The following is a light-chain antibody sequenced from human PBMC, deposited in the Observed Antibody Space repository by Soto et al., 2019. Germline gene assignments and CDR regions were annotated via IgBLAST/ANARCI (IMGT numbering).Light chain of an antibody. J-gene: IGKJ2*01. Sequence: DIQMTQSPSSLSASVGDRVTITCRASQTISSRLAWYQQKPGQAPKLLIYKATNLQTGVASRFSGSGSGTEFSLTISRLQPDDFAVYYCQQYNALQYTFGQGTRLDI. V-gene: IGKV1-5*03. CDR2: KAT. CDR1: QTISSR. CDR3: QQYNALQYT.